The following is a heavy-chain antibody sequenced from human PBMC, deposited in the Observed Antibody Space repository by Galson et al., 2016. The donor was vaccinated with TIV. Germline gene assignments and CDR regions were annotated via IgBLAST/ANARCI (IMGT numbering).Heavy chain of an antibody. CDR3: ARTSYTPMGD. D-gene: IGHD5-18*01. V-gene: IGHV1-69*13. Sequence: SVKVSCKASGGTFSSFALNWVRQAPGQGLEWIGEIIPGFGTVRYAQKFQARVTITADESATTSVMELSSLTSDDTDVYYCARTSYTPMGDWGQGTLVTVSS. CDR2: IIPGFGTV. CDR1: GGTFSSFA. J-gene: IGHJ4*01.